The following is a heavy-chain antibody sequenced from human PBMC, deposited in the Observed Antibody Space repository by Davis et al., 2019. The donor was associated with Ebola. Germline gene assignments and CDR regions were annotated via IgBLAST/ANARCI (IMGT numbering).Heavy chain of an antibody. CDR3: ARGRDFWRN. V-gene: IGHV4-34*01. CDR2: INHSGST. CDR1: GGSFSGYY. J-gene: IGHJ4*02. D-gene: IGHD3-3*01. Sequence: MPSETLSLTCAVYGGSFSGYYWSWIRQPPGKGLEWIGEINHSGSTNYNPSLKSRVTISVDTSKNQFSLKVTSVTAADTAVYYCARGRDFWRNWGQGTLVTVSS.